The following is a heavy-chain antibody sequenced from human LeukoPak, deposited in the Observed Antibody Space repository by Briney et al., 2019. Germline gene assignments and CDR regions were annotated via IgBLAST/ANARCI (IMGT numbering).Heavy chain of an antibody. CDR2: IYHSGST. D-gene: IGHD3-10*01. J-gene: IGHJ5*02. CDR1: GYSISSGYY. CDR3: ARDPWVRGVVSWFDP. V-gene: IGHV4-38-2*02. Sequence: SETLSLTCTVSGYSISSGYYWGWIRQPPGRGLEWIGNIYHSGSTYYNPSLKSRVTISVDTSKNQFSLKLSSVTAADTAVYYCARDPWVRGVVSWFDPWGQGTLVTVSS.